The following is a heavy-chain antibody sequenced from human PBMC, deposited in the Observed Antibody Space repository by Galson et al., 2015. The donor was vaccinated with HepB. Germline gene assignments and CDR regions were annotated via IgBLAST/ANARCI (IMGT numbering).Heavy chain of an antibody. J-gene: IGHJ5*01. Sequence: SLRLSCAASGFTVSTYYMHWVRQAPGKGLEWLAVISLDGSNKYYADSVQGRFTISRDNPKNTLYLQMNSLRADDRAVYHCARDLVLLASVNSGLGGFDCWGQGALVTASS. D-gene: IGHD3-16*01. V-gene: IGHV3-30-3*01. CDR1: GFTVSTYY. CDR3: ARDLVLLASVNSGLGGFDC. CDR2: ISLDGSNK.